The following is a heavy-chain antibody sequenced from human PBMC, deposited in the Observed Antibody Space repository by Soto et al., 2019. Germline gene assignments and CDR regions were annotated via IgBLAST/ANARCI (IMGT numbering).Heavy chain of an antibody. CDR2: IDWDDDK. CDR3: ARLIYDILTGYLWFDP. V-gene: IGHV2-70*11. J-gene: IGHJ5*02. D-gene: IGHD3-9*01. Sequence: SGAKLVNAARTLTMKCTFSGLSLSTSGMCVSWIRQPPGKALEWLARIDWDDDKYYSTSLKTRLTISKDTSKNQVVLTMTNMDPVDTATYYCARLIYDILTGYLWFDPWGQGTLVTVSS. CDR1: GLSLSTSGMC.